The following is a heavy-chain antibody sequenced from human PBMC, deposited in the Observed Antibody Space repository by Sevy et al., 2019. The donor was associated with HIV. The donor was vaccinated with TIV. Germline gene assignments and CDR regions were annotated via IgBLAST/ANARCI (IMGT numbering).Heavy chain of an antibody. V-gene: IGHV1-18*01. Sequence: ASVKVSCKASGYTFTSYGISWVRQAPGQGLEWMGWISAYNGNTNYAQKLQGRVTMTTDTSTSTAYMELRSLRSDDTAVYYCARDLLGSYYYYYMDVWGKGTTVTVSS. J-gene: IGHJ6*03. CDR1: GYTFTSYG. CDR3: ARDLLGSYYYYYMDV. CDR2: ISAYNGNT. D-gene: IGHD7-27*01.